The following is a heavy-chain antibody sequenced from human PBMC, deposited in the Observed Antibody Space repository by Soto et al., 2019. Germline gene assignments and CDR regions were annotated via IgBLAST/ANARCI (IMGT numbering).Heavy chain of an antibody. J-gene: IGHJ5*02. CDR2: TRNKANSYTT. Sequence: EVQLVESGGGLVQPGGSLRLSCAASGFIFSDHYMDWVRQAPGKGLEWVGRTRNKANSYTTEYAASVKGRFTISRDDSKNSLYLQMNSLKTEDTAVYYCVRIRGDYGGAHWFDPWGQGTLVTVSS. V-gene: IGHV3-72*01. CDR1: GFIFSDHY. D-gene: IGHD4-17*01. CDR3: VRIRGDYGGAHWFDP.